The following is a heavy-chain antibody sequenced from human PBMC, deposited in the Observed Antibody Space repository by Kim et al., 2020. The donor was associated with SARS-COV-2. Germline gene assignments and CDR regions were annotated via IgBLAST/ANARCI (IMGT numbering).Heavy chain of an antibody. CDR3: AREAPRGYYGPIDY. J-gene: IGHJ4*02. D-gene: IGHD3-10*01. V-gene: IGHV5-10-1*01. Sequence: PSFQGHVTISADKSISTAYLQWSSLKASDTAMYYCAREAPRGYYGPIDYWGQGTLVTVSS.